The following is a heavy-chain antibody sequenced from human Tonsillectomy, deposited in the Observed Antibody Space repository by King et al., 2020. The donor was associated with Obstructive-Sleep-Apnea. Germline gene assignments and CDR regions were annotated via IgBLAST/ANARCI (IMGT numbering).Heavy chain of an antibody. CDR2: IYYSGST. Sequence: QLQESGPGLVKPSQTLSLTCTVSGGSISSGGYYWSWIRQHPGKGLEWIGDIYYSGSTHYNPSLKSRVTISVDTSKNQFSLKLSSVTAADTAVYYCAGSPNYYYGMDVWGQGTTVTVSS. V-gene: IGHV4-31*03. D-gene: IGHD3-10*01. CDR3: AGSPNYYYGMDV. J-gene: IGHJ6*02. CDR1: GGSISSGGYY.